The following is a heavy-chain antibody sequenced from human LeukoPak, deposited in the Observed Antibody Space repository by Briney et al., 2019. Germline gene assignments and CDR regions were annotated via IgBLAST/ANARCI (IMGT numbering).Heavy chain of an antibody. CDR1: GGSISSYY. D-gene: IGHD4-11*01. CDR2: IYYSGST. Sequence: SETLSLTCTVSGGSISSYYWSWIRQPPGKGLEWIGYIYYSGSTNYNPSLKSRVTISVDTSKNQFSLKLSSVTAADTAVYYCARYSNYGDYYYYYMDVWGKGTTVAVSS. CDR3: ARYSNYGDYYYYYMDV. J-gene: IGHJ6*03. V-gene: IGHV4-59*01.